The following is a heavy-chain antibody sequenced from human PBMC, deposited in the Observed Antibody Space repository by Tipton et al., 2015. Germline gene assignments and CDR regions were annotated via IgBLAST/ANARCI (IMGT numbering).Heavy chain of an antibody. CDR1: GFTFSNYA. CDR3: VRSDWFDP. J-gene: IGHJ5*02. V-gene: IGHV3-23*01. CDR2: ISVSGGST. Sequence: SLRLSCVASGFTFSNYAMTWVRQAPGKGPEWVGSISVSGGSTYYPDSLKGRFTISRDNSKKTVYLHMNNLRAEDTAMYYCVRSDWFDPWGQGTLVTVSS.